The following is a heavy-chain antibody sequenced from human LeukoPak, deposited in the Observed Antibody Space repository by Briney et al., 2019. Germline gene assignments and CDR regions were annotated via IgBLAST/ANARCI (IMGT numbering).Heavy chain of an antibody. V-gene: IGHV3-21*01. D-gene: IGHD4-17*01. Sequence: GGSLKLSCEASGFTFTTYSMTWVRQAPGKGLEWVSIISSGSSAIFSADALKGRFTISRDDAKNLLYLDMNSLRAEDTAVYYCARGHTAVTRHFDFWGQGTLVTVSS. CDR3: ARGHTAVTRHFDF. CDR2: ISSGSSAI. CDR1: GFTFTTYS. J-gene: IGHJ4*02.